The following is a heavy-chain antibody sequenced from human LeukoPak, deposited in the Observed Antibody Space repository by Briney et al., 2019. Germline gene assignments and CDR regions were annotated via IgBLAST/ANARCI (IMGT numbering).Heavy chain of an antibody. V-gene: IGHV4-39*01. CDR3: SRHGQQPLRPFDY. CDR1: GGSISSTGYY. Sequence: SETLSLTCTVSGGSISSTGYYWGWIRQPPGKGLEWIGSIYYSRSTYYNPSLKSRVTISVDTSKNQFSLKLSSVTAADTAVYYCSRHGQQPLRPFDYWGQGSLVTVSS. CDR2: IYYSRST. D-gene: IGHD6-13*01. J-gene: IGHJ4*02.